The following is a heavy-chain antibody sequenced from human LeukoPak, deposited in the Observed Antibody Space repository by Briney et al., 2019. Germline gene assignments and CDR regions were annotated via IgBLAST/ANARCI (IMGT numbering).Heavy chain of an antibody. V-gene: IGHV1-2*02. CDR2: INPDSGAT. CDR1: GNTFSGYY. Sequence: ASVKVSCKASGNTFSGYYVHWVQLAPGQGLEWMGWINPDSGATDYGDKFQGRLTMTRDTSISTAYMELSRLRSDDTALYYCASDYGANWFDPWGQGTLVTVSS. CDR3: ASDYGANWFDP. J-gene: IGHJ5*02. D-gene: IGHD4-17*01.